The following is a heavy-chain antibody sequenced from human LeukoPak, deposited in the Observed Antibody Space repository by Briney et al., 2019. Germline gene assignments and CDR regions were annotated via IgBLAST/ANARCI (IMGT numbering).Heavy chain of an antibody. CDR1: GFTFSSYG. CDR3: AKDREYYYDSSGCDDY. Sequence: GGSLRLSCAASGFTFSSYGMSWVRQAPGKGLEWVSAISGSGGSTYYADSVKGRFTISRDNSKNTLYLQMNSLRAEDTAVYYCAKDREYYYDSSGCDDYWGQGTLVTVSS. CDR2: ISGSGGST. V-gene: IGHV3-23*01. J-gene: IGHJ4*02. D-gene: IGHD3-22*01.